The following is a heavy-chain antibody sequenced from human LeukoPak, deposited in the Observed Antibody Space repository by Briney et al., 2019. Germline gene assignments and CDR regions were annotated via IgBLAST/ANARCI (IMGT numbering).Heavy chain of an antibody. V-gene: IGHV4-30-2*01. CDR1: GRSISSGGYS. CDR3: ARAPTYYYDSSGYDY. D-gene: IGHD3-22*01. Sequence: PSHTLSLTCALSGRSISSGGYSGSSVRQPPGKGRGWLGYIYHRGSTYYDPSLKSRITISEDRSKNQFSLKRSSVTAADTAVYYCARAPTYYYDSSGYDYWGQGTLVTVSS. J-gene: IGHJ4*02. CDR2: IYHRGST.